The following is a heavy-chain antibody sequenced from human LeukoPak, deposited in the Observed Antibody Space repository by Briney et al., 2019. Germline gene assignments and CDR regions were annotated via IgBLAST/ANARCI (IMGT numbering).Heavy chain of an antibody. D-gene: IGHD6-6*01. CDR3: ARDAHSSLGAFDI. Sequence: SETLSLTCTVSGGSISSSSYYWGWIRQPPGKGLEWIGSIYYSGSTYYNPSLKSRVTISVDTSKNQFSLKLSSVTAADTAVYYCARDAHSSLGAFDIWGQGTMVTVSS. V-gene: IGHV4-39*07. J-gene: IGHJ3*02. CDR1: GGSISSSSYY. CDR2: IYYSGST.